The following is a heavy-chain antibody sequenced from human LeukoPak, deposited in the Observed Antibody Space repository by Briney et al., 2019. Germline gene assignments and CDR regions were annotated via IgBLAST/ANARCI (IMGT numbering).Heavy chain of an antibody. J-gene: IGHJ4*02. Sequence: GESLKISCKGSGYSFTSYWIGWVRQMPGKGLEWMGIIYPGGFDIRYSPSFQGQVTISADKSISTAYLQWSSLKASDTATYYCARHFGSNTAFDYWGQGTLVTVSS. CDR2: IYPGGFDI. D-gene: IGHD1-14*01. CDR1: GYSFTSYW. V-gene: IGHV5-51*01. CDR3: ARHFGSNTAFDY.